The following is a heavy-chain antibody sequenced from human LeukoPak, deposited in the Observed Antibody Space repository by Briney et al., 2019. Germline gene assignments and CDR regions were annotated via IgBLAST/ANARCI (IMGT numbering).Heavy chain of an antibody. CDR2: INHSRXX. D-gene: IGHD3-3*01. V-gene: IGHV4-34*01. J-gene: IGHJ4*02. CDR1: GGSFXGXX. Sequence: SETLSLTCAVYGGSFXGXXXXXIRQPPGXXXXXXXXINHSRXXNXHXSXXXXXXXSVDTSKNQFSLKVTSVTAADTAVYYCARLLHYDFWSDDLNEYWGQGNLVTVSS. CDR3: ARLLHYDFWSDDLNEY.